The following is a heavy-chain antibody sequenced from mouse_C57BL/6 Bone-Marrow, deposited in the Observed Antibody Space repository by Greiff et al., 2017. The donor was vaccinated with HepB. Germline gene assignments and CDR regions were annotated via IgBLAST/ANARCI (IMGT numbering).Heavy chain of an antibody. CDR1: GFTFSDFY. CDR3: ARENYYGYYFDY. V-gene: IGHV7-1*01. Sequence: EVQVVESGGGLVQSGRSLRLSCATSGFTFSDFYMEWVRQAPGKGLEWIAASRNKANDYTTEYSASVKGRFIVSRDTSQSILYLQMNALRAEDTAIYYCARENYYGYYFDYWGQGTTLTVSS. D-gene: IGHD1-1*01. CDR2: SRNKANDYTT. J-gene: IGHJ2*01.